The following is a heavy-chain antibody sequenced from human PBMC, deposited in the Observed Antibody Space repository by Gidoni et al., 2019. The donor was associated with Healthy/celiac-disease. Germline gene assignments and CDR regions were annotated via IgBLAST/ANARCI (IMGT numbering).Heavy chain of an antibody. Sequence: EVQLLESGGGLVQPGGSLRLPCAASGSTFSSYAMSWVRQAPGKGLEWVTAISGSGGSTYYADSVKGRFTISRDNSKNTLYLQMNSLRAEDTAVYYCARHGAPPLLDAFDIWGQGTMVTVSS. D-gene: IGHD4-17*01. CDR1: GSTFSSYA. V-gene: IGHV3-23*01. J-gene: IGHJ3*02. CDR3: ARHGAPPLLDAFDI. CDR2: ISGSGGST.